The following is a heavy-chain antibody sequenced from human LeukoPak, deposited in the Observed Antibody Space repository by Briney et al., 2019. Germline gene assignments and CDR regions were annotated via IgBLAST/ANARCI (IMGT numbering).Heavy chain of an antibody. CDR1: GGSISSSSYY. J-gene: IGHJ6*03. Sequence: ASETLSLTCTVSGGSISSSSYYWGWIRQPPGKGLEWIGSIYYSGSTYYNPSLKSRVTISVDTSKNQFSLKLSSVTAADTAVYYCARGYGDNYYYYYYMDVWGKGTTVTVSS. CDR2: IYYSGST. CDR3: ARGYGDNYYYYYYMDV. V-gene: IGHV4-39*07. D-gene: IGHD4-17*01.